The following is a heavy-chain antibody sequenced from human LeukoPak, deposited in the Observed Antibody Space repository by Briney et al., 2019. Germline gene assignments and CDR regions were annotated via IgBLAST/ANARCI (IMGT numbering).Heavy chain of an antibody. J-gene: IGHJ4*02. CDR1: GFTFSSYG. D-gene: IGHD2-2*01. CDR3: AKGRIVVVPAAFDY. V-gene: IGHV3-30*18. Sequence: GRSLRLSCAASGFTFSSYGMHWVRQAPGKGLEWVAVISYDGSNKYYADSVKGRFTISRDNSKNTLYLQMNSLRAEDTAVYYCAKGRIVVVPAAFDYWGQGTLVTVSS. CDR2: ISYDGSNK.